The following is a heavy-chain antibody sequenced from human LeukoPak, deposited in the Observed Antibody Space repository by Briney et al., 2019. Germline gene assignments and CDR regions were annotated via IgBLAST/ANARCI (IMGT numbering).Heavy chain of an antibody. CDR3: AKTATGYSSGHYPGWPVDY. CDR1: GFTFNSYA. Sequence: HPGGSLRLSCAASGFTFNSYAMYWVRQAPGKGLEWVSGIFGSGGSAHYADSVKGRFAISRDNSKNRVYLQMNSLRAEDTAVYCAKTATGYSSGHYPGWPVDYWGQGTLATVSS. CDR2: IFGSGGSA. V-gene: IGHV3-23*01. D-gene: IGHD6-19*01. J-gene: IGHJ4*02.